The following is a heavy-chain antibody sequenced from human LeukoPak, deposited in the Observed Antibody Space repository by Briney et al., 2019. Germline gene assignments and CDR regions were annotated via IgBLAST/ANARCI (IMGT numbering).Heavy chain of an antibody. CDR2: IIPIFGTA. V-gene: IGHV1-69*05. Sequence: SVRVSCKASGGTFSSYAISWVRQAPGQGLEWMGGIIPIFGTANYAQKFQGRVTITTDESTSTAYMELSRLRSDGTAVYYCAPLTGGRSVDVWGKGTTVTVSS. D-gene: IGHD1-26*01. CDR3: APLTGGRSVDV. J-gene: IGHJ6*04. CDR1: GGTFSSYA.